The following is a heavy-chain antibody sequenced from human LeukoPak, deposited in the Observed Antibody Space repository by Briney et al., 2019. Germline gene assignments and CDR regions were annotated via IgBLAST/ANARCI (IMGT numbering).Heavy chain of an antibody. CDR2: ISKSGTTV. D-gene: IGHD3-3*01. V-gene: IGHV3-11*01. CDR1: GLNFSVYY. J-gene: IGHJ4*02. CDR3: AAGVALDY. Sequence: GGSLRLSCAASGLNFSVYYMTWIRQAPGNGLEWLSHISKSGTTVYYADSVKGRFTIPRDSAKNSLYLHMNSLRAEDTAVYYCAAGVALDYWGQGALVTVSS.